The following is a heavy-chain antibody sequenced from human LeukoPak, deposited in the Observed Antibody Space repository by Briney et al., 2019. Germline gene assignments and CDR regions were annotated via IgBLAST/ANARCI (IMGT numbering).Heavy chain of an antibody. V-gene: IGHV3-7*02. CDR3: AGHGGTGYSSSWYFC. Sequence: GGSLRLSCAASGFTFSKYWMSWVRQAPGEGLEWVANIKQDGSEKHYVDSVKGRFTISRDNAKNSLYLQMNSLRAEDTAVYYCAGHGGTGYSSSWYFCWGQGTLVTVSS. D-gene: IGHD6-13*01. CDR1: GFTFSKYW. CDR2: IKQDGSEK. J-gene: IGHJ4*02.